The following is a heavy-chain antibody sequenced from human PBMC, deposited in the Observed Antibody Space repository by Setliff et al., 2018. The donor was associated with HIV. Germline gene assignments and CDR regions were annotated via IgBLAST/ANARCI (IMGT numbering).Heavy chain of an antibody. D-gene: IGHD3-22*01. CDR1: GGAFNDYY. CDR2: INHSGNI. CDR3: ARGRPYYDSSGYQKFDL. Sequence: SETLSLTCAVYGGAFNDYYWNWIRQPPGEGLQWIGEINHSGNINYNPSLRSRVTISVDTSKNQFSLKLSSVTAADTAVYYCARGRPYYDSSGYQKFDLWGRGTLVTVSS. J-gene: IGHJ2*01. V-gene: IGHV4-34*01.